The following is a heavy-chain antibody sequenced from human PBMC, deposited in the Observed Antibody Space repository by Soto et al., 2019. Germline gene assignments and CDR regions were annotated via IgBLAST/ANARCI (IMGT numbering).Heavy chain of an antibody. CDR1: GGSITSLY. V-gene: IGHV4-59*01. CDR3: AGHFDISGYVDY. D-gene: IGHD3-3*02. CDR2: MSYSGRA. Sequence: QVPLQESGPGLVKPSETLSLTCTVSGGSITSLYWSWIRQPPGKALEWIGYMSYSGRANYSTSLTSRVAISTDTSKNHVSLRLASVTTADTALYCCAGHFDISGYVDYVGEGALVTVS. J-gene: IGHJ4*02.